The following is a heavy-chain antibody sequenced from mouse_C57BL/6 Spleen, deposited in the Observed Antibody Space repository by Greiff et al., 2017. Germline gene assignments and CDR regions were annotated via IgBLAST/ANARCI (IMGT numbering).Heavy chain of an antibody. CDR1: GYTFTDYE. V-gene: IGHV1-15*01. J-gene: IGHJ2*01. CDR3: TRRITTVVATGDYYAMDY. Sequence: QVQLQQSGAELVRPGASVTLSCKASGYTFTDYEMHWVKQTPVHGLEWIGAIDPETGGTAYNQKVKGKAILTADKSSSTAYMELRSLTSEDSAVYYCTRRITTVVATGDYYAMDYWGQGTTLTVSS. D-gene: IGHD1-1*01. CDR2: IDPETGGT.